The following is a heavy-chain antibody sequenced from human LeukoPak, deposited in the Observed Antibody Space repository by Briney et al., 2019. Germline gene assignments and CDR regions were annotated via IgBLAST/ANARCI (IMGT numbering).Heavy chain of an antibody. Sequence: GGSLRLSCAASGFTVSSNYMSWVRQAPGKGLEWVSVIYSGGSTYYADSVKGRFTISRDNSKNTLYLQMNSLRAEDTAVYYCAKGLYGDAFDIWGQGTMVTVSS. V-gene: IGHV3-53*05. CDR1: GFTVSSNY. J-gene: IGHJ3*02. CDR3: AKGLYGDAFDI. D-gene: IGHD2/OR15-2a*01. CDR2: IYSGGST.